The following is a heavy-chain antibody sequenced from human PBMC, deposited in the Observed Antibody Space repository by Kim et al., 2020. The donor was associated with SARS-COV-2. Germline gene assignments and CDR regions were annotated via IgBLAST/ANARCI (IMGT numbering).Heavy chain of an antibody. Sequence: GGSLRLSCAASGFTFSSYAMHWVRQAPGKGLEWVAVIWYDGSNKYYADSVKGRFTISRDNSKNTLYLQMNSLRAEDTAVYYCAKDQNDYVWGSYRYGIDYWGQGTLVTVSS. CDR2: IWYDGSNK. CDR3: AKDQNDYVWGSYRYGIDY. J-gene: IGHJ4*02. CDR1: GFTFSSYA. D-gene: IGHD3-16*02. V-gene: IGHV3-33*06.